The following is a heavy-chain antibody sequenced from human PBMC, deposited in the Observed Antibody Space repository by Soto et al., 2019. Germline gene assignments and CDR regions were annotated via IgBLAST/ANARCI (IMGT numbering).Heavy chain of an antibody. CDR3: AGSFNDWTTYFDY. CDR1: GFSVTDHY. V-gene: IGHV3-53*01. CDR2: LYTGGSA. D-gene: IGHD3-9*01. Sequence: GGSLRLSCAASGFSVTDHYMTWVRQAPGKGLEWVSVLYTGGSAYYGDSVKGRFTISRDSSTNTRYLQMNSLKVGDTAFYFWAGSFNDWTTYFDYWSEGTLVTVSS. J-gene: IGHJ4*02.